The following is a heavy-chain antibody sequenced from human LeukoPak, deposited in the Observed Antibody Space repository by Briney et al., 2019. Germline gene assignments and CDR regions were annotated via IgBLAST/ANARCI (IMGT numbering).Heavy chain of an antibody. V-gene: IGHV1-69*06. CDR2: IIPIFGTA. CDR3: ARGERGRYFDWLSPRDY. D-gene: IGHD3-9*01. J-gene: IGHJ4*02. CDR1: GYTFTGYY. Sequence: SVKVSCKASGYTFTGYYMHWVRQAPGQGLEWMGGIIPIFGTANYAQKFQGRVTITADKSTSTAYMELSSLRSEDTAVYYCARGERGRYFDWLSPRDYWGQGTLVTVSS.